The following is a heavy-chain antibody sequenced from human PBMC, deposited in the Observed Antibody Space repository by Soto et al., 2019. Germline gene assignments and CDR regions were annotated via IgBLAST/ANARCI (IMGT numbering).Heavy chain of an antibody. J-gene: IGHJ3*02. CDR1: GFTFDDYT. D-gene: IGHD6-19*01. V-gene: IGHV3-43*01. Sequence: EVQLVESGGVVVQPGGSLRLSCAASGFTFDDYTMHWVRQAPGKGLEWVSLISWDGGSTYYADSVKGRFTISRDNSKNSLYLQMNSLRTEDTALYYCAKDIGWEGSSGWYQRRGGRSDAFDIWGQGTMVTVSS. CDR3: AKDIGWEGSSGWYQRRGGRSDAFDI. CDR2: ISWDGGST.